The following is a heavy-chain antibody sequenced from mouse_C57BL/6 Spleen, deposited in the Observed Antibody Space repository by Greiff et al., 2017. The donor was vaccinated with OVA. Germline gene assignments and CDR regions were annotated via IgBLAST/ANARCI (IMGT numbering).Heavy chain of an antibody. Sequence: LQQSEGGLVQPGSSMKLSCTASGFTFSDYYMAWVRQVPEKGLEWVANINYDGSSTYYLDSLKSRFIISRDNAKNILYLQMSSLKSEDTATYYCAREYYGSLYWYFDVWGTGTTVTVSS. CDR2: INYDGSST. D-gene: IGHD1-1*01. J-gene: IGHJ1*03. CDR3: AREYYGSLYWYFDV. V-gene: IGHV5-16*01. CDR1: GFTFSDYY.